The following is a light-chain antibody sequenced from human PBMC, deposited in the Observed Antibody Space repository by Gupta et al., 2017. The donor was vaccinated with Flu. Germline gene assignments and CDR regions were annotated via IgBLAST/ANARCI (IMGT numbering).Light chain of an antibody. Sequence: QSALTQPAPVSGSPGQSITISSTGTSSNVCGYNFVSWYQQHPGKAAKIMIQEVNKRPPGLSNLFSASNSSTNASITLSALQEDDEADDHRGSYTGSNAWVFGGGTRLTVL. V-gene: IGLV2-14*03. CDR3: GSYTGSNAWV. CDR2: EVN. J-gene: IGLJ3*02. CDR1: SSNVCGYNF.